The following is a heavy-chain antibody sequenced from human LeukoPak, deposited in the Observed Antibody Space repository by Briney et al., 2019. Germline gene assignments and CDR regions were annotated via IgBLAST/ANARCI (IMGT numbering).Heavy chain of an antibody. CDR1: GYTLTELS. D-gene: IGHD6-6*01. CDR3: ATVGMGSSSGLGYYFDY. Sequence: ASVKVSCKVSGYTLTELSMHWVRQAPGKGLEWMGGFDPEDGETIYAQKFQGRVTMTEDTSTDTAYKELSSLRSEDTAVYYCATVGMGSSSGLGYYFDYWGQGTLVTVSS. CDR2: FDPEDGET. J-gene: IGHJ4*02. V-gene: IGHV1-24*01.